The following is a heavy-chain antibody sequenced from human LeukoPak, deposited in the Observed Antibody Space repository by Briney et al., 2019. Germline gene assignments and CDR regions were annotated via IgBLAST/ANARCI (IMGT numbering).Heavy chain of an antibody. Sequence: GGSLRLSCAASGFTFSSFAMSWVRQAPGKGLEWVSTISGSGGSTFYADSVKGRFTISRENSHNTLYLQMNSLRAEDTAVYYCAKARDGYNYGARLIDYWGQGTLVTVSS. D-gene: IGHD5-24*01. V-gene: IGHV3-23*01. J-gene: IGHJ4*02. CDR3: AKARDGYNYGARLIDY. CDR1: GFTFSSFA. CDR2: ISGSGGST.